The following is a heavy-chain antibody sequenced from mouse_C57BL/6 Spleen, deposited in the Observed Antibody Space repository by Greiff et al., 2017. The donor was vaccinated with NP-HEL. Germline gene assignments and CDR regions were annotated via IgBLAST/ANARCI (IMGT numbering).Heavy chain of an antibody. Sequence: VQLQQSGAELVKPGASVKISCKASGYAFSSYWMNWVKQRPGKGLEWIGQIYPGDGDTNYNGKFKGKATLTADKSSSTAYMQLSSLTSEDSAVYFCARDYGSSYDWYFDVWGPGTTVTVSS. V-gene: IGHV1-80*01. CDR3: ARDYGSSYDWYFDV. CDR2: IYPGDGDT. J-gene: IGHJ1*01. CDR1: GYAFSSYW. D-gene: IGHD1-1*01.